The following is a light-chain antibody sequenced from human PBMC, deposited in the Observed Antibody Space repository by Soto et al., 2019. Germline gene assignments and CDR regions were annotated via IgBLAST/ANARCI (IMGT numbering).Light chain of an antibody. V-gene: IGLV8-61*01. Sequence: QTVVTQEPSFSVSPGGTVTLTCGLSSGSVSTSNYPRWYQQTPGQAPRTLIYSTNTRSSGVPDRFSGSILGNKAALTITGAQADDESDYYCVLYMGSGMRVFGGGTKLTVL. CDR1: SGSVSTSNY. CDR2: STN. J-gene: IGLJ2*01. CDR3: VLYMGSGMRV.